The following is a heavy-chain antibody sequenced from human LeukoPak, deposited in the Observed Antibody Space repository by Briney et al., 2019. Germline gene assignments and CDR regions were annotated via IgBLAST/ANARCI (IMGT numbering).Heavy chain of an antibody. CDR2: VSTRGNT. Sequence: KTSETLSLTCSVSGDFITNRYWSWVRQSAGKGLEWIGRVSTRGNTNYNPSLKSRVTMSVDTSNKHFSLKLTSVTAADTAVYYCARRIVGAGVDYWGQGTLVTVSS. CDR1: GDFITNRY. D-gene: IGHD1-26*01. J-gene: IGHJ4*02. V-gene: IGHV4-4*07. CDR3: ARRIVGAGVDY.